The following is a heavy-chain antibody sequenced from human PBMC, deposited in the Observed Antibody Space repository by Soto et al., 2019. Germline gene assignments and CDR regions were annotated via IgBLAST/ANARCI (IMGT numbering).Heavy chain of an antibody. Sequence: QVRLQESGPGLVKPSETLSLTCTVTGGSITRYYWTWIRQPPGKGLEWIGSFFYTGSTSYSPSLKSRVTFSVDTSKNQFSLNLRSVTAADTACYYCARDDRDDYGDYGLDYWGQGSLVIVSS. CDR3: ARDDRDDYGDYGLDY. D-gene: IGHD4-17*01. CDR1: GGSITRYY. V-gene: IGHV4-59*01. J-gene: IGHJ4*02. CDR2: FFYTGST.